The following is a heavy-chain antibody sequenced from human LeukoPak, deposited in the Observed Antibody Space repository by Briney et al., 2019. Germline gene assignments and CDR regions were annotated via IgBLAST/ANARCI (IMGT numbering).Heavy chain of an antibody. CDR1: GLTFSIYA. CDR2: ISGGGGST. J-gene: IGHJ4*01. V-gene: IGHV3-23*01. D-gene: IGHD2-2*01. CDR3: AKCQYQLLCDY. Sequence: GGSLRLSCADSGLTFSIYATSWVRQAPGKGLEWVAGISGGGGSTYYADSVKGRFTISRDNSKNTLYLQMNSLRAEDTAVYYCAKCQYQLLCDYWGHRNLVTVSS.